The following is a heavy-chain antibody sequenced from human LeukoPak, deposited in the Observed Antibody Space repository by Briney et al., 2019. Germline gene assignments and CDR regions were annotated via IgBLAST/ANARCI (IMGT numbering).Heavy chain of an antibody. D-gene: IGHD3-10*01. V-gene: IGHV1-2*02. CDR2: INPNSGGT. Sequence: ASVKVSCKASGYTFTGYYMHWVRQAPGQGLEWMGWINPNSGGTNYAQKFQGRVTMTRDTSISTAYMELSRLRSDDTAVHYCARVRGGITMILGYWGQGTLVTVSS. CDR1: GYTFTGYY. CDR3: ARVRGGITMILGY. J-gene: IGHJ4*02.